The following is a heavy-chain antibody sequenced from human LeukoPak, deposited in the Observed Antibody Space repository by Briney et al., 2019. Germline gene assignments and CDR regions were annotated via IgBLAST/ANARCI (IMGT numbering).Heavy chain of an antibody. D-gene: IGHD2-21*01. CDR3: ARQSEVNWGGHWYFDS. V-gene: IGHV4-39*01. J-gene: IGHJ4*02. CDR2: MFYGGST. CDR1: GGSISSSSYY. Sequence: PSETLSLTCTVSGGSISSSSYYWGWVRQPPGKGLEWIGSMFYGGSTFYNPSLKSRVTIPVDTSKTQFSLKLSSVTAADTAVYYCARQSEVNWGGHWYFDSWGQGTLVTVSS.